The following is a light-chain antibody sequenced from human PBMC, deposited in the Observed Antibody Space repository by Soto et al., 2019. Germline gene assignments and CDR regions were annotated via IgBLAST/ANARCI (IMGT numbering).Light chain of an antibody. J-gene: IGKJ1*01. Sequence: EIVLTQSPGTLSLSPGDTATISCRASQSVSSNYLAWYQQKPGQAPRLLIYGASSRATGIPDRFSGSGSGTDFTLTISRLEPEDFAVYYCQQYDASRTFGQGTKVDIK. CDR1: QSVSSNY. CDR3: QQYDASRT. CDR2: GAS. V-gene: IGKV3-20*01.